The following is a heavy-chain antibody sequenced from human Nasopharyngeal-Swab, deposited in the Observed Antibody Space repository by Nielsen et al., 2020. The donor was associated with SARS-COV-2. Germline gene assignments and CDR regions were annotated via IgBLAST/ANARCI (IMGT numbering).Heavy chain of an antibody. J-gene: IGHJ6*02. CDR2: INHSGST. Sequence: GSLRLSCAVYGGSFSGYYWSWIRQPPGKGLEWIGEINHSGSTNYNPSLKSRVTISLDTSKNQLSLKLSSVTAADTAVYYCARGEVLRFLEWSSAGGMDVWGQGTTVTVSS. CDR1: GGSFSGYY. V-gene: IGHV4-34*01. CDR3: ARGEVLRFLEWSSAGGMDV. D-gene: IGHD3-3*01.